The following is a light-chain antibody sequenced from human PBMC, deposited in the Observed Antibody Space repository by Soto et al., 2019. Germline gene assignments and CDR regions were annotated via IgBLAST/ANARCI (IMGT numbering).Light chain of an antibody. V-gene: IGKV1-6*01. Sequence: AIQMSHSPSSVSASVGDSVRIPCRASQGIRNDLGWYQQKPGKAPKLLIYAASSLQSGVPSRFSGSGSATEFILTSSRLQPDDVATYHCQHYGGVWTFGQGTKVDI. CDR3: QHYGGVWT. CDR2: AAS. J-gene: IGKJ1*01. CDR1: QGIRND.